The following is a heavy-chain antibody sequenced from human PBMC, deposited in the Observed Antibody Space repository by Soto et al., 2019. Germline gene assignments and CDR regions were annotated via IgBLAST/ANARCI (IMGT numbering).Heavy chain of an antibody. V-gene: IGHV4-38-2*01. CDR1: GHSISSGYY. D-gene: IGHD3-10*01. Sequence: SETLSLTCAVSGHSISSGYYWGWIRQPPGKGLEWIGSFYHSGSTYYNPSLKSRVTISVDTSKNQFSLKLSSVTAADTAVYYCARGEYYGSGNYLDYWGQGTLVTVSS. CDR3: ARGEYYGSGNYLDY. CDR2: FYHSGST. J-gene: IGHJ4*02.